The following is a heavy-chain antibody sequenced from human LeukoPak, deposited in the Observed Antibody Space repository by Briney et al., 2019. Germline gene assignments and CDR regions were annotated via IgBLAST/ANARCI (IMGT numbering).Heavy chain of an antibody. CDR3: ARGIGKTVGATDY. J-gene: IGHJ4*02. D-gene: IGHD1-26*01. Sequence: GGSLRLSCAASGFTFSSYSMNWVRQAPGKGLEWVSSISSSSSYIYYADSVKGRFTISRDNAKYSLYLQMNSLRAEDTAVYYCARGIGKTVGATDYWGQGTLVTVSS. CDR2: ISSSSSYI. V-gene: IGHV3-21*01. CDR1: GFTFSSYS.